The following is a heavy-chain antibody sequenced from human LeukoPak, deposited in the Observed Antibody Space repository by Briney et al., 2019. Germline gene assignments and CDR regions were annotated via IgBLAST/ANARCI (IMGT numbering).Heavy chain of an antibody. CDR2: IKPDGSEQ. J-gene: IGHJ4*02. CDR1: GFTFSSYW. Sequence: PGGSLRLSCAASGFTFSSYWMSWVRQAPGKGLEWVAIIKPDGSEQYYVDSVKGRFTISRDNAKNSLSLQMNSLRAEDTAVYYCARDNLIGVLTGPRFDYWGQGTLVTFSS. CDR3: ARDNLIGVLTGPRFDY. D-gene: IGHD3-9*01. V-gene: IGHV3-7*01.